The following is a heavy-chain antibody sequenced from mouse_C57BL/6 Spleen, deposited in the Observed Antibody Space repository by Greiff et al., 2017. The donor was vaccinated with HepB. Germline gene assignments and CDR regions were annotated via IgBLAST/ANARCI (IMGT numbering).Heavy chain of an antibody. CDR1: GYTFTSYW. CDR3: ASEGEGTAQAPYFDY. Sequence: VKLQQPGAELVRPGSSVKLSCKASGYTFTSYWMHWVKQRPIQGLEWIGNIDPSDSETHYNQKFKDKATLTVDKSSSTAYMQLSSLTSEDSAVYYCASEGEGTAQAPYFDYWGQGTTLTVSS. V-gene: IGHV1-52*01. D-gene: IGHD3-2*02. J-gene: IGHJ2*01. CDR2: IDPSDSET.